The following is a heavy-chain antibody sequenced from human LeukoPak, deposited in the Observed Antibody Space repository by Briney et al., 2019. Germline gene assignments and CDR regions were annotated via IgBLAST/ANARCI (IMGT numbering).Heavy chain of an antibody. CDR1: GLTFSSYA. CDR3: ARSPTSWYFDY. CDR2: ISGSGGST. V-gene: IGHV3-23*01. D-gene: IGHD2-2*01. Sequence: GGSLRLSCAASGLTFSSYAMSWVRQAPGKGLEWVSTISGSGGSTSYSDSVKGRFTISRDNSKDTLYLQMNSLRAEDTAIYYCARSPTSWYFDYWGQGTLVTVSS. J-gene: IGHJ4*02.